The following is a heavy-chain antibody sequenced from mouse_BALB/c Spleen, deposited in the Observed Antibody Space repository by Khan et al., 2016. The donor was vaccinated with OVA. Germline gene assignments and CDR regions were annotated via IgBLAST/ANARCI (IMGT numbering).Heavy chain of an antibody. V-gene: IGHV3-2*02. D-gene: IGHD2-14*01. Sequence: QLEESGPGLVKPSQSLSLTCTVTGYSITSDFAWNWVRQFPGNKLEWMGYISFSGSTSYDPSLKSRLPITRDTSRNQLFLQLHSVTTEATATXDCVRSLHYAYAYAMAYWGQGTSVTVSS. CDR2: ISFSGST. CDR1: GYSITSDFA. J-gene: IGHJ4*01. CDR3: VRSLHYAYAYAMAY.